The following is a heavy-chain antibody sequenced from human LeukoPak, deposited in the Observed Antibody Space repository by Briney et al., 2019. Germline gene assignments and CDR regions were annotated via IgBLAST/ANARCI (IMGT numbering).Heavy chain of an antibody. CDR2: ISSSGSTI. CDR1: GFTFSSYE. CDR3: ARVWYSGSYPVDY. Sequence: PGGSLRLSCAASGFTFSSYEMNWVRQAPGEGLEWVSYISSSGSTIYYADSVKGRFTISRDNAKNSLYLQMNSLRAEDTAVYYCARVWYSGSYPVDYWGQGTLVTVSS. D-gene: IGHD1-26*01. V-gene: IGHV3-48*03. J-gene: IGHJ4*02.